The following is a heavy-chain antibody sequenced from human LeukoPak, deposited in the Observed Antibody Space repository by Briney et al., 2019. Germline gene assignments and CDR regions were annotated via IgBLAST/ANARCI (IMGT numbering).Heavy chain of an antibody. D-gene: IGHD1-14*01. V-gene: IGHV3-21*01. J-gene: IGHJ4*02. CDR3: ATETIGRHYDY. CDR1: GFTFSSCG. Sequence: KAGGSLRLSCAASGFTFSSCGFNWVRQAPGKGLEWVSSIGPTGTDRYYAGSVRGRFTISRDNAKNSMYLQMDSLRDEDTAVYYCATETIGRHYDYWGQGTLLTVSS. CDR2: IGPTGTDR.